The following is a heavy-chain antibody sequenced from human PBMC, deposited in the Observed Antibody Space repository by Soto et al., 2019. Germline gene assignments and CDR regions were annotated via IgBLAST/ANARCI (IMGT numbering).Heavy chain of an antibody. J-gene: IGHJ6*02. Sequence: LRLSCAASGFTFSSHAMHWVRQAPGKGLEWVAVISYDGSNKYYADSVKGRFTISRDNSKNTLYLQMNSLRAEDTAVYYCAREWYSSSWYYYYYGMDVWGQGTTVTVSS. V-gene: IGHV3-30-3*01. D-gene: IGHD6-13*01. CDR3: AREWYSSSWYYYYYGMDV. CDR2: ISYDGSNK. CDR1: GFTFSSHA.